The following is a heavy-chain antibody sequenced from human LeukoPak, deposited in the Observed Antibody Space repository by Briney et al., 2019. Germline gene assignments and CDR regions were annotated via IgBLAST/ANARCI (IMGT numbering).Heavy chain of an antibody. CDR2: ISYDGSNK. D-gene: IGHD6-6*01. V-gene: IGHV3-30*01. J-gene: IGHJ5*02. CDR1: GFTFSSYA. Sequence: GGSLRLSCAASGFTFSSYAMHWVRQAPGKGLEWVAVISYDGSNKYYADSVKGRFTISRDNSKNTLYLQMNSLRAEDTAVYYCARDLQQLVRFGWFDPWGQGTLVTVSS. CDR3: ARDLQQLVRFGWFDP.